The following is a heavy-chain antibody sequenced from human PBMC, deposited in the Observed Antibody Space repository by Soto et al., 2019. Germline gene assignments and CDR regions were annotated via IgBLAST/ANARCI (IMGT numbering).Heavy chain of an antibody. D-gene: IGHD3-3*01. CDR1: GFTFSNFG. J-gene: IGHJ4*02. CDR2: ISADGSDK. CDR3: AKGSDVARQELDY. Sequence: QVQLVESGGGVVQPGRSLRLSCAASGFTFSNFGMHWVRQAPGKGLEWVAAISADGSDKYFSDSVKGRFAISRDNSKNTLFLQMNSLRVEDTAVYCCAKGSDVARQELDYWGQGTLVTVSS. V-gene: IGHV3-30*18.